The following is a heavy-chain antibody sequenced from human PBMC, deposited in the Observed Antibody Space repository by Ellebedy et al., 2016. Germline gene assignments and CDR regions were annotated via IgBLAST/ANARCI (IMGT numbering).Heavy chain of an antibody. J-gene: IGHJ4*02. D-gene: IGHD3-3*01. CDR1: GYTFTSYY. V-gene: IGHV1-46*03. Sequence: ASVKVSCXASGYTFTSYYMHWVRQAPGQGLEWMGIINPSGGSTSYAQKFQGRVTMTRDTSTSTVYMELSSLRSEDTAVYYCARGSIVLRFLEWLSFDYWGQGTLVTVSS. CDR3: ARGSIVLRFLEWLSFDY. CDR2: INPSGGST.